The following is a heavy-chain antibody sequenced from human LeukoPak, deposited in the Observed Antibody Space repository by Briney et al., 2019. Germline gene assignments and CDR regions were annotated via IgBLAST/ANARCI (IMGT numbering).Heavy chain of an antibody. CDR1: IFSFSDFA. J-gene: IGHJ4*02. D-gene: IGHD3-22*01. Sequence: GVSLTLSCKACIFSFSDFAMTWHPQAPGKALEWVSTMSGRGHRTYYADSVKGRFTVSRDNSDNTLYLHMNSLRAEDSAVYFCANPDSSGFYFSMRFDFWGQGTLVTVSS. CDR2: MSGRGHRT. CDR3: ANPDSSGFYFSMRFDF. V-gene: IGHV3-23*01.